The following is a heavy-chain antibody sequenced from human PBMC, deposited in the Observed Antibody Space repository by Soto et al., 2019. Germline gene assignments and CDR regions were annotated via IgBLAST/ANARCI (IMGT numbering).Heavy chain of an antibody. Sequence: GGSLRLSCAASGFTFSSYAMSWVRQAPGKGLEWVSAISGSGGSTYYADSVKGRFTISRDNSKNKLYLQMNSLRAEDVAVYYCAKIPPTNYGSDDAFDIWGQGTMVTVSS. D-gene: IGHD3-10*01. J-gene: IGHJ3*02. V-gene: IGHV3-23*01. CDR3: AKIPPTNYGSDDAFDI. CDR2: ISGSGGST. CDR1: GFTFSSYA.